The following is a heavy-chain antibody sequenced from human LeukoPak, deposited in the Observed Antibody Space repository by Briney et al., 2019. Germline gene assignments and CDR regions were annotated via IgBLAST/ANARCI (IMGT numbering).Heavy chain of an antibody. J-gene: IGHJ4*02. CDR1: GFTFGDYA. CDR2: IRSKAYGGTT. D-gene: IGHD3-22*01. Sequence: GGSLRLSCTASGFTFGDYAMSWFRQAPGKGLEWVGFIRSKAYGGTTEYAASVKGRFTISRDDSKSIAYLQMNSLKTEDTAVYCCTRSPYYYDSSGYLAYWGQGTLVTVSS. V-gene: IGHV3-49*03. CDR3: TRSPYYYDSSGYLAY.